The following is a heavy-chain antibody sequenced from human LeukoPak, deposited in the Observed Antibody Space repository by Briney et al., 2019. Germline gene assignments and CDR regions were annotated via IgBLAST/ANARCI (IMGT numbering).Heavy chain of an antibody. CDR2: FDPEDGET. CDR3: ATAGSSGYPPI. CDR1: GYTLTELS. J-gene: IGHJ3*02. D-gene: IGHD3-22*01. Sequence: GASVKVSCKVSGYTLTELSMHWVRQAPGKGLEWMGGFDPEDGETIYAQKFQGRVTVTEDTSTDTAYMELSSLRSEDTAVYYCATAGSSGYPPIWGQGTMVTVSS. V-gene: IGHV1-24*01.